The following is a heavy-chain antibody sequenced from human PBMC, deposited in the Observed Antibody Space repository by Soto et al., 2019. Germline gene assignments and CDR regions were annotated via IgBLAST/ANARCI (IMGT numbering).Heavy chain of an antibody. Sequence: QVQLVQSGAEVKKPGSSVKVSCKASGGTFSSYAISWVRQAPGQGLGWMGGIIPIFGTANYAQKFQGRVTITADESTSTAYMELSSLRSEDTAVYYCAREVVVVVAATSYGMDVWGQGTTVTVSS. CDR3: AREVVVVVAATSYGMDV. CDR2: IIPIFGTA. CDR1: GGTFSSYA. V-gene: IGHV1-69*01. D-gene: IGHD2-15*01. J-gene: IGHJ6*02.